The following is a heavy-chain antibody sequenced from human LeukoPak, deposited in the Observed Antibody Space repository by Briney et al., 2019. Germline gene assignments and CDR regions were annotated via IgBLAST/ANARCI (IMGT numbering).Heavy chain of an antibody. Sequence: GGSLRLSCAASGFTFSDAWMSWVRQAPGKGLEWVGRIKSKTDGETTDYAAPVKGRFIISRDDSKDTLYLQMNSLETEDTAMYYCTILKMTWGFWGQGTLVTVSS. CDR1: GFTFSDAW. CDR2: IKSKTDGETT. CDR3: TILKMTWGF. V-gene: IGHV3-15*01. D-gene: IGHD7-27*01. J-gene: IGHJ4*02.